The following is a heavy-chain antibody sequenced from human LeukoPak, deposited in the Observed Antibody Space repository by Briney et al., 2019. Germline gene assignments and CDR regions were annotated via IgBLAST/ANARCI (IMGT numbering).Heavy chain of an antibody. CDR3: ASLTVSAFDY. V-gene: IGHV4-34*01. CDR2: INHSGST. D-gene: IGHD4-17*01. CDR1: GGSFIGYF. J-gene: IGHJ4*02. Sequence: PSETLSLTCPVYGGSFIGYFWGWIRQPPGKGLEWIGEINHSGSTNYNPSLKSRVTISVDTSENQFSLKLSSVTAADTAVYYCASLTVSAFDYWGQGTLVTVSS.